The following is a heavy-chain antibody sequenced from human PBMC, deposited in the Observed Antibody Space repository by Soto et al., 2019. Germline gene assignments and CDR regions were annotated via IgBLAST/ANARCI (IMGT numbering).Heavy chain of an antibody. CDR2: IIPIFGTA. J-gene: IGHJ5*02. CDR1: GVTFSSYA. D-gene: IGHD3-16*01. V-gene: IGHV1-69*01. Sequence: QVQLGQAGAEVKKPGSSVKVSCKASGVTFSSYAIIWVRQAPGQGLEWMGEIIPIFGTANYAQKFQGRVTITADESTSTAYMELRSLRSEDTDVYYCARMWGGNWFDPWGQGSLVIVSS. CDR3: ARMWGGNWFDP.